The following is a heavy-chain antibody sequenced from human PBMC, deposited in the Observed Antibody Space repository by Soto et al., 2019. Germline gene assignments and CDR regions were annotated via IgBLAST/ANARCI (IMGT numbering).Heavy chain of an antibody. Sequence: EVQLVESGGGLVQPGGSLRLSCAASGFTFRNNFMNWVRQAPGRGLQWVSGITDNGGSTYYADSVKGRCTISRDNSKNTLYLQMNSLRAEDTAVYYCAKEVYGAARGAMDVWGQGTTVTVSS. D-gene: IGHD3-10*01. CDR3: AKEVYGAARGAMDV. V-gene: IGHV3-23*04. CDR1: GFTFRNNF. CDR2: ITDNGGST. J-gene: IGHJ6*02.